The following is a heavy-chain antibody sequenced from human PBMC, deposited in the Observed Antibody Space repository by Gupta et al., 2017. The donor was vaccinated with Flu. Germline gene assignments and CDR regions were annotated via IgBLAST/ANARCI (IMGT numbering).Heavy chain of an antibody. V-gene: IGHV3-74*01. CDR2: INSDGNII. Sequence: HWVRQAPGKGLGWVSRINSDGNIITYADSVKGRFAISRDNAKNTLFLQMNSLRAEDTAVYSCASLAVAGNFDYWGRGTLVTVSS. D-gene: IGHD6-19*01. CDR3: ASLAVAGNFDY. J-gene: IGHJ4*02.